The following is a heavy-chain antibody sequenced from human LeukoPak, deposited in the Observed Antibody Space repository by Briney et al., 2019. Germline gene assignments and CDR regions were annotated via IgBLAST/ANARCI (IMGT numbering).Heavy chain of an antibody. CDR2: ISYDGSNK. Sequence: GGSLRLSCAASGFTFSSYGMHWVRQAPGKGLEWVAVISYDGSNKYYADSVKGRFTISRDNSKNTLYLQMNSLRSEDTAVYYCAREGIDWGFDYWGQGTLVTVSS. CDR1: GFTFSSYG. D-gene: IGHD3-9*01. J-gene: IGHJ4*02. V-gene: IGHV3-30*03. CDR3: AREGIDWGFDY.